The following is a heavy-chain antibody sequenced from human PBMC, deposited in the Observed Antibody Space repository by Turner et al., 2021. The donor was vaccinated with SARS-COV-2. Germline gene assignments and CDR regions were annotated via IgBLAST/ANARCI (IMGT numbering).Heavy chain of an antibody. V-gene: IGHV4-39*02. J-gene: IGHJ4*02. CDR1: GSSVNNSDYY. D-gene: IGHD2-2*01. CDR3: ARDTRVVPLWVDS. Sequence: QLQLQESGPGLVKPSETLSLTCTVSGSSVNNSDYYWAWIRQPPEKGLEWIGKIYYSGTTYYNPSLKSRVTISVDTSKNQFSLKLTSVTAADTAVYFCARDTRVVPLWVDSWGQGTLVTVSS. CDR2: IYYSGTT.